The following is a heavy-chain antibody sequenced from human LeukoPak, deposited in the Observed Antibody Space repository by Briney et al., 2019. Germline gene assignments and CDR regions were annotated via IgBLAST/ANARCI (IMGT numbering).Heavy chain of an antibody. D-gene: IGHD3-10*01. CDR3: ARDKPLLWFGELFRLYYYYYMDV. J-gene: IGHJ6*03. Sequence: PGGSLRLSCAASGFTFSNYGMYWVRQAPGKGLEWVAFIRYDGSNKYYADSVKGRFTISRDNAKNSLFLQMNSLRAEDTAVYYCARDKPLLWFGELFRLYYYYYMDVWGKGTTVTVSS. CDR2: IRYDGSNK. CDR1: GFTFSNYG. V-gene: IGHV3-30*02.